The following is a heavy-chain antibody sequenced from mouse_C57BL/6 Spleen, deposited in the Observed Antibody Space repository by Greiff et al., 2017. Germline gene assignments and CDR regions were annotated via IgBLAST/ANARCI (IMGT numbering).Heavy chain of an antibody. J-gene: IGHJ2*01. V-gene: IGHV1-80*01. Sequence: QVQLQQSGAELVKPGASVKISCKASGYAFSSYWMNWVKQRPGKGLEWIGQIYPGDGDTNYNGKFKGKATLTADKSSSTAYMQLSSLTSEDSAVYFCARSPFITTADYWGQGTTLTVSS. CDR2: IYPGDGDT. CDR3: ARSPFITTADY. CDR1: GYAFSSYW. D-gene: IGHD1-1*01.